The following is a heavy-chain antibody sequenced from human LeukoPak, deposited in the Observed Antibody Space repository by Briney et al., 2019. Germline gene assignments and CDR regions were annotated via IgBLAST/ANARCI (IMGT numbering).Heavy chain of an antibody. CDR2: ISYDGSNK. J-gene: IGHJ3*02. Sequence: GRSLRLSCAASGFTFSSYAMHWVRQAPGKGLEWVAVISYDGSNKYYADSVKGRFTISRDNSKNTLYLQMNSLRAEDTAVYYCARDFATPNQIRFLEWFYPDYVAFDIWGQGTMVTVSS. D-gene: IGHD3-3*01. V-gene: IGHV3-30-3*01. CDR1: GFTFSSYA. CDR3: ARDFATPNQIRFLEWFYPDYVAFDI.